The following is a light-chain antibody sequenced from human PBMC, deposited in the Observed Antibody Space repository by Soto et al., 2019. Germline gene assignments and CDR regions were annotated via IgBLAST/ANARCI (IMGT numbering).Light chain of an antibody. CDR1: QGISSY. CDR2: AAS. J-gene: IGKJ1*01. Sequence: DIQLTQSPSFLSASVGDRVTITCRASQGISSYLAWYQQKPGKAPKLLIYAASTLQSGVPSRFSGSGSGTEFTLTISSLQPEDLATYYCQQLNSYPWTFGQGTKV. CDR3: QQLNSYPWT. V-gene: IGKV1-9*01.